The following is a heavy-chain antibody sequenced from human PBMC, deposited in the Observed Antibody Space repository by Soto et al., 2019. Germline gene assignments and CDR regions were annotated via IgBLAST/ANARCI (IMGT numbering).Heavy chain of an antibody. CDR3: ARSRGYYGSGSYFWFDY. Sequence: SVKVSCKASGGTFSSYAISWVRQAPGQGLEWMGGIIPIFGTANYAQKFQGRVTITRDTSASTAYMELSSLRSEDTAVYYCARSRGYYGSGSYFWFDYWGQGTLVTVSS. CDR2: IIPIFGTA. CDR1: GGTFSSYA. D-gene: IGHD3-10*01. V-gene: IGHV1-69*05. J-gene: IGHJ4*02.